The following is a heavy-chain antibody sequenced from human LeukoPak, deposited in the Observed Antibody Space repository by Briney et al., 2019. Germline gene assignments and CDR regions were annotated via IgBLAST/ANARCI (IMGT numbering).Heavy chain of an antibody. J-gene: IGHJ4*02. V-gene: IGHV3-33*01. Sequence: PGRSLRLSCAVSGYTFSSHGMHWVRQAPGKGLEWVAAIWYDGSDKYYADSVKGRSTISRDNSKNMLYLQMDSLRAEDTALYYCARLWGSVSGYFDYWGQGTLVTVSS. D-gene: IGHD2-21*01. CDR2: IWYDGSDK. CDR1: GYTFSSHG. CDR3: ARLWGSVSGYFDY.